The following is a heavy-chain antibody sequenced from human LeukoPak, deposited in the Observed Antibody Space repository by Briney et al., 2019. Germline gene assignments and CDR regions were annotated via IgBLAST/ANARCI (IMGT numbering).Heavy chain of an antibody. Sequence: GGSLRLSCAASGFTFSSYGMHWVRQAPGKGLEWVAFIRYDGSNKYYADSVKGRFTISRDNSKNTLYLQMNSLRAEDTAVYYCASSGVDYYYYYMDVWGKGTTVTVSS. V-gene: IGHV3-30*02. J-gene: IGHJ6*03. CDR1: GFTFSSYG. CDR3: ASSGVDYYYYYMDV. D-gene: IGHD2-15*01. CDR2: IRYDGSNK.